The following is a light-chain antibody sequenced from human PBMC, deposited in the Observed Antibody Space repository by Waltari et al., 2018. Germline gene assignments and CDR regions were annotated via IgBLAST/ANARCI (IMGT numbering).Light chain of an antibody. CDR1: QRVSSY. CDR3: QQRSNWPPGLT. Sequence: EIVLTQSPATLSLSPGESATLSCRASQRVSSYLAWYQQKPGQAPRLLIYDASNRATGIPARFSGSGSGTDFTLTISSLEPEDFAVYYCQQRSNWPPGLTFGGGTKVEIK. V-gene: IGKV3-11*01. J-gene: IGKJ4*01. CDR2: DAS.